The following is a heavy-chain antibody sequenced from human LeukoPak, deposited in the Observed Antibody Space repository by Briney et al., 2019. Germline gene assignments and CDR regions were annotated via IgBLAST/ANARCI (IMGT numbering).Heavy chain of an antibody. Sequence: ASETLSLTCAVSGYSISSGYYWGWIRQPPGKGLEWIGSICHSGSTYYNPSLKSRVTISVDTSKNQFSLKLSSVTAADTAVYYCSSVVVVPAALVWDAFDIWGQGTMVTVSS. D-gene: IGHD2-2*01. CDR1: GYSISSGYY. CDR2: ICHSGST. J-gene: IGHJ3*02. V-gene: IGHV4-38-2*01. CDR3: SSVVVVPAALVWDAFDI.